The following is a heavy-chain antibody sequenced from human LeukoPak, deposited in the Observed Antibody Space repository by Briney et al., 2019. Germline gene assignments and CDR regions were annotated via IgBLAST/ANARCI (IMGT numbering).Heavy chain of an antibody. Sequence: SETLSLTCTVSGYSISSGYYWGWIRQPPGKGLEWIGIIYHSGTTYYNPSLKSRVTISVDTSKNQFSLKLSSVTAADTAVYYCARYSIAAAGLGAYYGMDVWGQGTTVTVSS. CDR3: ARYSIAAAGLGAYYGMDV. CDR2: IYHSGTT. V-gene: IGHV4-38-2*02. D-gene: IGHD6-13*01. J-gene: IGHJ6*02. CDR1: GYSISSGYY.